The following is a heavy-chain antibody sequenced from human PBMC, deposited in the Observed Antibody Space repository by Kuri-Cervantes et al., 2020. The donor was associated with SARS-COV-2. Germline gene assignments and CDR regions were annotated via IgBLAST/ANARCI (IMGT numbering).Heavy chain of an antibody. CDR1: GGTFSSYA. CDR2: IIPLFGTT. V-gene: IGHV1-69*05. D-gene: IGHD3-16*02. J-gene: IGHJ5*02. CDR3: ARETTYYDYVWGSYRYGWFDP. Sequence: SVKVSCKASGGTFSSYAVTWVRQAPGQGLEWMGRIIPLFGTTIYAQKFRGRVTMTTDTSTSTAYMELRSLRSDDTAVYYCARETTYYDYVWGSYRYGWFDPWGQGTLVTVSS.